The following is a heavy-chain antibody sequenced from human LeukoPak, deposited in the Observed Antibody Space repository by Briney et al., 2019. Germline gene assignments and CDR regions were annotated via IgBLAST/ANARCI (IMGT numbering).Heavy chain of an antibody. Sequence: PSETLSLTCTVSGGSISSYYWSRIRQPPGKGLEWIGYIYYSGSTNYNPSLKSRVTISVDTSKNQFSLKLSSVTAADTAVYYCARHGKQWLVRGPWGQGTLVTVSS. V-gene: IGHV4-59*08. J-gene: IGHJ5*02. CDR3: ARHGKQWLVRGP. CDR1: GGSISSYY. D-gene: IGHD6-19*01. CDR2: IYYSGST.